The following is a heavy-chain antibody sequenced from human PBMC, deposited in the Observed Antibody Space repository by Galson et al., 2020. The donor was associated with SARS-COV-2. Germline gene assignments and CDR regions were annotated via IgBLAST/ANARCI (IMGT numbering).Heavy chain of an antibody. CDR1: GFTFSSHA. J-gene: IGHJ4*02. V-gene: IGHV3-33*05. CDR3: ARDGQTSSGWAFDY. D-gene: IGHD6-19*01. Sequence: GGSLRLSCAASGFTFSSHAMHWVRQAPGKGLEWVAQISFDGSNKYYGDSVKGRFTISRDSSKNTVYLQMNNLRADDTAVYYCARDGQTSSGWAFDYWGQGTLVTVSS. CDR2: ISFDGSNK.